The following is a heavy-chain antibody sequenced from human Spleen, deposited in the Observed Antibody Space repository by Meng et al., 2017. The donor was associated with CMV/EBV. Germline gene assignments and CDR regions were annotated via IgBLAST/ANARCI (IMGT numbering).Heavy chain of an antibody. CDR2: ISSSGGAR. J-gene: IGHJ4*02. CDR1: GFTFSNYE. D-gene: IGHD6-6*01. V-gene: IGHV3-48*03. CDR3: AKLWRAARYGFDY. Sequence: GESLKISCVASGFTFSNYEMNWVRQAPGKGLEWISYISSSGGARLYADSVEGRCSMSRDNAKKSLYLEMHSLRAEDTAVYYCAKLWRAARYGFDYWGQGTLVTVSS.